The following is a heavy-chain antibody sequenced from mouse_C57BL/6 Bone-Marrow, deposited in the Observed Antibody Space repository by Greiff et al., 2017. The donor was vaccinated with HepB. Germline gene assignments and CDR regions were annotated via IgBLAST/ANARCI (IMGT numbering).Heavy chain of an antibody. CDR2: IDPSDSYT. Sequence: QVQLQQPGAELVKPGASVKLSRKASGYTFTSYWMQWVKQRPGQGLEWIGEIDPSDSYTNYNQKFKGKATLTVDTSSSTAYMQLSSLTSEDSAVYYCARGLITTVVADYFDYWGQGTTLTVSS. CDR1: GYTFTSYW. J-gene: IGHJ2*01. V-gene: IGHV1-50*01. CDR3: ARGLITTVVADYFDY. D-gene: IGHD1-1*01.